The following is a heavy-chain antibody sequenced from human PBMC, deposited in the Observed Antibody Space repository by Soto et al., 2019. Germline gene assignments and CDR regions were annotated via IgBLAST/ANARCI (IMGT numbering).Heavy chain of an antibody. CDR3: ARDTSGQGEWFDP. D-gene: IGHD2-8*01. J-gene: IGHJ5*02. V-gene: IGHV1-69*01. CDR1: GGTFTSYA. Sequence: QVHLVQSGAEVKKPGSSVKVSCKASGGTFTSYAISWVRQAPGQGLEWMGGIIPIYGATKYAQKFQGRVTMTADESSNTADMELSSLTFEETGVFYFARDTSGQGEWFDPWGQGTQVTVSS. CDR2: IIPIYGAT.